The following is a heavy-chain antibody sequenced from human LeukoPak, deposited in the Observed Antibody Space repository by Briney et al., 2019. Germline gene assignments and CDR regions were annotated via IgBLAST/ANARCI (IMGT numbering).Heavy chain of an antibody. V-gene: IGHV3-7*01. D-gene: IGHD5-12*01. CDR3: AASGYDYDYFYYMDV. J-gene: IGHJ6*03. CDR1: GFTVSSNE. Sequence: GGSLRLSCAASGFTVSSNEMSWVRQAPGRGLEWVANIKQDGSEKYYVDSVKGRFTISRDNAKNSLYLQMNSLRAEDTAVYYCAASGYDYDYFYYMDVWGKGTTVTISS. CDR2: IKQDGSEK.